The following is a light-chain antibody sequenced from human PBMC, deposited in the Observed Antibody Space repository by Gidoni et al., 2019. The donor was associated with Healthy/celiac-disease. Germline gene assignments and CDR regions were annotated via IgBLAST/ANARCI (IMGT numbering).Light chain of an antibody. CDR1: QRISSD. J-gene: IGKJ4*01. V-gene: IGKV1-39*01. CDR3: QQSYSTPFT. Sequence: GHRATITCRASQRISSDLNRYQQQPGKAPKLLLYAASSLQSGVPSWFSGSGSGTDFTLTISSRQPEDFATYYCQQSYSTPFTFXGXTKVEIK. CDR2: AAS.